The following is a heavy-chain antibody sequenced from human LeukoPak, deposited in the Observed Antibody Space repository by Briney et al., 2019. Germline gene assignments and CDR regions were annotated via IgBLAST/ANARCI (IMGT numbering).Heavy chain of an antibody. V-gene: IGHV1-2*02. J-gene: IGHJ5*02. CDR2: INPNSGGT. CDR3: ARGYGSGSQNLNWFDP. D-gene: IGHD3-10*01. CDR1: GYTFTGYY. Sequence: ASVKVSCKASGYTFTGYYMHWVRQAPGQGLEWMGWINPNSGGTNYAQKFQGRVTMTRDTSISTAYMELSRLRSDDTTVYYCARGYGSGSQNLNWFDPWGQGTLVTVSS.